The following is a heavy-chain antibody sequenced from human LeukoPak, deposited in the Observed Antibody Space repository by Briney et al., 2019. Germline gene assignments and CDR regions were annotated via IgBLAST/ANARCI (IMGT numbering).Heavy chain of an antibody. CDR1: GGSFSGYY. D-gene: IGHD3-22*01. Sequence: SETLSLTCAVYGGSFSGYYWSWIRQPPGKGLEWIGEINHSGSTNYNPSLKSRVTISVDTSKNQFSLKLSSVTAADTAVYYRARGYDSSGYYRYYYMDVWGKGTTVTVSS. CDR3: ARGYDSSGYYRYYYMDV. CDR2: INHSGST. V-gene: IGHV4-34*01. J-gene: IGHJ6*03.